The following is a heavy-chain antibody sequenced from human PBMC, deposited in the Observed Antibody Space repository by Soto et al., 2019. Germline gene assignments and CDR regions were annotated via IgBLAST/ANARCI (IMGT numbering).Heavy chain of an antibody. CDR2: IYHSGST. CDR3: AREIVVVPAAQDNRFDP. Sequence: PSETLSLTCAVSGGSISSGGYSWSWIRQPPGKGLEWIGYIYHSGSTYYNPSLKSRVTISVDRSKNQFSLKLSSVTAADTAVYYCAREIVVVPAAQDNRFDPWGQGTLVTVS. CDR1: GGSISSGGYS. V-gene: IGHV4-30-2*01. J-gene: IGHJ5*02. D-gene: IGHD2-2*01.